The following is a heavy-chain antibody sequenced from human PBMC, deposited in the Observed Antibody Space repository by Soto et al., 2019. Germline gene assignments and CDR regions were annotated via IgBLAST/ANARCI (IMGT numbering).Heavy chain of an antibody. V-gene: IGHV3-30-3*01. Sequence: QVQLVESGGGVVQPGRSLRLSCAASGFTFSSYAMHWVRQAPGKGLEWVAVISYVGSNKYYADSVKGRFTISRDNSKNTLYLQMNSLRAEDTAVYYCARAPPYDSSGYYFYYFDYWGQGTLVTVSS. CDR3: ARAPPYDSSGYYFYYFDY. CDR1: GFTFSSYA. J-gene: IGHJ4*02. CDR2: ISYVGSNK. D-gene: IGHD3-22*01.